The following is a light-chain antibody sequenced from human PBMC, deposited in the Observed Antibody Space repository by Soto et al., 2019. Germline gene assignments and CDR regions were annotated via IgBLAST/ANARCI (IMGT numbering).Light chain of an antibody. CDR2: DAS. Sequence: IVMTQSPATLSVSPWERATLSCRASESIDSNLAWYQQKPGQAPRLLMYDASTRATGIPARFSGSGSGTDFTLTISSLEPEDFAVYYCQQRSNWPSLTFGGGTKVDIK. J-gene: IGKJ4*01. CDR3: QQRSNWPSLT. V-gene: IGKV3-11*01. CDR1: ESIDSN.